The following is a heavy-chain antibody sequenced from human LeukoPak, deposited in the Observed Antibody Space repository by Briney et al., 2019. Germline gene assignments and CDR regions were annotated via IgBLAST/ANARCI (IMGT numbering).Heavy chain of an antibody. Sequence: SETLSLTCAVSGGSFSSGGYSWSWIRQPPGKGLEWIGYIYHSGSTYYNPSLKSRVTISVDRSKNQFSLKLSSVTAADTAVYYCARGIVGALYYFDYWGQGTLVTVSS. D-gene: IGHD1-26*01. CDR2: IYHSGST. V-gene: IGHV4-30-2*01. CDR3: ARGIVGALYYFDY. J-gene: IGHJ4*02. CDR1: GGSFSSGGYS.